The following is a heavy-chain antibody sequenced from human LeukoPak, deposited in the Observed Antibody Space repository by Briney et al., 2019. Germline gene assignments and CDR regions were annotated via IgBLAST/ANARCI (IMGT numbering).Heavy chain of an antibody. CDR3: ARAVAAAGTGAEYFQH. V-gene: IGHV1-2*02. CDR1: TYTFTGYY. J-gene: IGHJ1*01. D-gene: IGHD6-13*01. CDR2: INPSSGGT. Sequence: ASVKVSCKASTYTFTGYYIHWVRQAPGQGLEWMGWINPSSGGTNYAQKFQGRVTMTRDTSINTAYMELSRLRYDDTAVYYCARAVAAAGTGAEYFQHWGQGTLVTVSS.